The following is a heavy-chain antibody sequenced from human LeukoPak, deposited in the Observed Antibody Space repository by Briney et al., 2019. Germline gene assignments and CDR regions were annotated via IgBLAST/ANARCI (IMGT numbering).Heavy chain of an antibody. J-gene: IGHJ4*02. CDR3: ASRYGDYPIDY. V-gene: IGHV4-39*07. CDR2: IYDSGST. Sequence: PSETLSLTCTVSGGSSSSSNYYWGWIRQPPGKGLEWIGSIYDSGSTYYNPSLKSRVTISVDTSKNQFSLKLSSVTAADTAVYYCASRYGDYPIDYWGQGTLVTVSS. D-gene: IGHD4-17*01. CDR1: GGSSSSSNYY.